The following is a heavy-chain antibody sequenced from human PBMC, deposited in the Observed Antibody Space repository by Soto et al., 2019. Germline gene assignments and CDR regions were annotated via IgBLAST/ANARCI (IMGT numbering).Heavy chain of an antibody. V-gene: IGHV3-23*01. D-gene: IGHD2-2*01. J-gene: IGHJ4*02. CDR3: VKDRIQDCTSSSCYRGGDS. Sequence: EVQLLESGGGLVQPGGSLRLSCVASGFNFNFYAMSWVRRAPGKGLEWVSAISGSGSGTFYSDSVKGRFTISRDNAKNTLFLEMNSLRPEDAAVYYCVKDRIQDCTSSSCYRGGDSWGQGTLVTVSS. CDR1: GFNFNFYA. CDR2: ISGSGSGT.